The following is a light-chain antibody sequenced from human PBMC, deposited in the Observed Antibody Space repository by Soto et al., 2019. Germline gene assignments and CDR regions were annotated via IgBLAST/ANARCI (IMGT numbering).Light chain of an antibody. CDR1: QGIGSW. J-gene: IGKJ2*01. V-gene: IGKV1-5*03. Sequence: DIQMTQSPSTLSASVGDRVSITCRASQGIGSWLAWYQQEPGNAPKLLVFDSSTLQSGGPSRFSGSGSGTEFTLTISSLQPDDFATYYCQQYTANPTFGQGTRLEI. CDR2: DSS. CDR3: QQYTANPT.